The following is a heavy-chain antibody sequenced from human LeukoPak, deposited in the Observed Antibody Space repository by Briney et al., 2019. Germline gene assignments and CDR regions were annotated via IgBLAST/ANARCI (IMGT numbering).Heavy chain of an antibody. D-gene: IGHD3-22*01. V-gene: IGHV4-34*01. J-gene: IGHJ4*02. CDR3: ARHTYYYDSSGYYYPFGY. Sequence: SETLSLTCAVYGGSFSGYYWSWIRPPPGKGLEWIGEINHSGSTNYNPSLKSRVTISVDTSKNQFSLKLSSVTAADTAVYYCARHTYYYDSSGYYYPFGYWGQGILVTVSS. CDR2: INHSGST. CDR1: GGSFSGYY.